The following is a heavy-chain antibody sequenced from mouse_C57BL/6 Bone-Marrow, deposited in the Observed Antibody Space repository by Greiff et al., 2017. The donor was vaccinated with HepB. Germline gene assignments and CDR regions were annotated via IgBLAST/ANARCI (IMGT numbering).Heavy chain of an antibody. V-gene: IGHV1-55*01. CDR1: GYTFTSYW. D-gene: IGHD2-4*01. Sequence: QVQLQQPGAELVQPGASVKMSCKASGYTFTSYWITWVKQRPGQGLEWIGDIYPGSGSTNYNEKFKSKATLTVDTSSSTAYMQLSSLTSEDSAVYYCARWGVSTMITTRYCDVWGTGTTVTVSS. CDR2: IYPGSGST. J-gene: IGHJ1*03. CDR3: ARWGVSTMITTRYCDV.